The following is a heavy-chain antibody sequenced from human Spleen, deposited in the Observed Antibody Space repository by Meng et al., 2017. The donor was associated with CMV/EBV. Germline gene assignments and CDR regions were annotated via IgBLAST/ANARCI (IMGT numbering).Heavy chain of an antibody. V-gene: IGHV3-21*01. CDR2: ITSTSRNI. J-gene: IGHJ6*02. Sequence: GESLKISCAVSGFTFSRYRMNWVRQAPGKGLEWVSSITSTSRNIYYADSVKGRFTISRDNAKNSLYLQMNSLRPEDTAVYYCARAQNGYCTSTNCYYYGMDVWGQGTTVTVSS. CDR1: GFTFSRYR. D-gene: IGHD2-2*03. CDR3: ARAQNGYCTSTNCYYYGMDV.